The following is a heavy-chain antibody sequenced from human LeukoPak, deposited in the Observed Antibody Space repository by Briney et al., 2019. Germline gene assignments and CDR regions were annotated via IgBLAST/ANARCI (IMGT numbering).Heavy chain of an antibody. CDR3: ARAPRGDFWSGLDYYGMDV. V-gene: IGHV4-4*02. D-gene: IGHD3-3*01. J-gene: IGHJ6*02. CDR1: GGSISSSNW. Sequence: SETLSLTCAVSGGSISSSNWWSWVRQPPGKGLEWIGEIYHSGSTNYNPSLKSRVTISVDKSKNQFSLKLSSVTAADTAVYYCARAPRGDFWSGLDYYGMDVWGQGTTVTVSS. CDR2: IYHSGST.